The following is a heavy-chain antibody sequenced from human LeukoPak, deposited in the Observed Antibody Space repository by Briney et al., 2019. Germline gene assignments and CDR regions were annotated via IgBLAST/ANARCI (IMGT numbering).Heavy chain of an antibody. D-gene: IGHD3-10*01. CDR2: IKDDGSET. CDR1: GFTFSNYW. J-gene: IGHJ6*03. Sequence: GVLRLSCAASGFTFSNYWMNWVRQAPGKGLEWVASIKDDGSETYHVDSVKGRFTIARDNTKNSLRLQMNSLRVEDTAVYYCAGAYYYGSGRLYYYYMDVWGKGTTVTVSS. V-gene: IGHV3-7*04. CDR3: AGAYYYGSGRLYYYYMDV.